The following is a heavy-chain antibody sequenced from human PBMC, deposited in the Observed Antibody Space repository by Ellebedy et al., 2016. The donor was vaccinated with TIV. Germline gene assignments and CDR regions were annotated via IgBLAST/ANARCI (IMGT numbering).Heavy chain of an antibody. CDR3: ARPLARGAPTITRNDAFDM. J-gene: IGHJ3*02. CDR1: FSSGSYY. D-gene: IGHD5-12*01. V-gene: IGHV4-39*01. Sequence: SETLSLTCAFSSGSYYWGWIRQPPGTGLEWIGSIYHSGTPFYNPSLKSRVTMSVDTSKNQFSLKLSSVTVADTAVYFCARPLARGAPTITRNDAFDMWGQGTMVTVSS. CDR2: IYHSGTP.